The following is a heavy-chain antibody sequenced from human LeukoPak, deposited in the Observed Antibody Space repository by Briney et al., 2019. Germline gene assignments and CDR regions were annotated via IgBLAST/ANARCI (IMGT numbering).Heavy chain of an antibody. D-gene: IGHD6-19*01. CDR2: ISSSSSYI. Sequence: PGGSLSLSCAASGFTFSRYSMNWVREAPGEGLECVSSISSSSSYIYYADSVKGRFTISRDNAKNSLYLQMNSLRAEDTAVYYCAREYSSGWYGGYFDYWGQGTLVTVSS. J-gene: IGHJ4*02. CDR1: GFTFSRYS. V-gene: IGHV3-21*01. CDR3: AREYSSGWYGGYFDY.